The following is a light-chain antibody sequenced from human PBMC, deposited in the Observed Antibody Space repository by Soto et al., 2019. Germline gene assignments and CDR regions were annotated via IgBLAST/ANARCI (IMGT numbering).Light chain of an antibody. Sequence: QSALTQPASVSGSPGQSITISCTGTSSDVGGYNYVSWYQQHPGKAPKLMIYEVSNRPSGVSNRFSGSKSGNTASLTISGXXXXXXXDYYCSSYTSSSPVVFGGGTQL. J-gene: IGLJ2*01. CDR1: SSDVGGYNY. V-gene: IGLV2-14*01. CDR3: SSYTSSSPVV. CDR2: EVS.